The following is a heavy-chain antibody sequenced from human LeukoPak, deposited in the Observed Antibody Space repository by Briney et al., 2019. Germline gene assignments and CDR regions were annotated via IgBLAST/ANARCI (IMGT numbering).Heavy chain of an antibody. Sequence: RSGGSLRPSCAASGFTFSSYWMHWVRQAPGKGLEWVSAISGSGGSTYYADSVKGRFTISRDNSKNTLYLQMNSLRAEDTAVYYCAKYRGSGYYYGHNWFDPWGQGTLVTVSS. CDR3: AKYRGSGYYYGHNWFDP. J-gene: IGHJ5*02. CDR2: ISGSGGST. CDR1: GFTFSSYW. V-gene: IGHV3-23*01. D-gene: IGHD3-22*01.